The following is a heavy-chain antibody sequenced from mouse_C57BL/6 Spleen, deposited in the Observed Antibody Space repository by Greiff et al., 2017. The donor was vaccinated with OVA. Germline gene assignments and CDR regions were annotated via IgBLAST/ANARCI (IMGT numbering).Heavy chain of an antibody. D-gene: IGHD1-1*01. CDR2: INPNNGGT. CDR1: GYTFTDYY. Sequence: EVKLQQSGPELVKPGASVKISCKASGYTFTDYYMNWVKQSHGKSLEWIGDINPNNGGTSYNQKFKGKATLTVDKSSSTAYMELRSLTSEDSAVYYCARYYGSRGWYFDVWGTGTTVTVSS. V-gene: IGHV1-26*01. CDR3: ARYYGSRGWYFDV. J-gene: IGHJ1*03.